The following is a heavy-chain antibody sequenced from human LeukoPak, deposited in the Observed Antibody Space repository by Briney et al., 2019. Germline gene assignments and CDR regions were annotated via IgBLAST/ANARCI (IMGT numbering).Heavy chain of an antibody. CDR1: GGSISSGGYY. CDR3: ARVVGSGYYRYFDY. J-gene: IGHJ4*02. V-gene: IGHV4-31*03. CDR2: IYYSGST. D-gene: IGHD3-22*01. Sequence: SQTLSLTCTVSGGSISSGGYYWSWIRQHPGKGLEWIGHIYYSGSTYYNPSLKSRVTISVDTSKNQFSLKLSSVTAADTAVYYCARVVGSGYYRYFDYWGQGTLVTVSS.